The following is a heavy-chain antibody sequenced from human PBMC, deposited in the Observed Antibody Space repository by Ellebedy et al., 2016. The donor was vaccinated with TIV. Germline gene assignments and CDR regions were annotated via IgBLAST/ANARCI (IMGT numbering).Heavy chain of an antibody. Sequence: SETLSLTCTVSGVSISNNYWSWIRQPPGKGLEWIGYVSSGGGTNNSPSLQSRFTISVDTSRNQFSLKLKSVTAADTAVYYCARTFTETLGGLTTHWVLDYWGQGSLVTAS. CDR2: VSSGGGT. V-gene: IGHV4-59*01. D-gene: IGHD4-11*01. J-gene: IGHJ4*02. CDR1: GVSISNNY. CDR3: ARTFTETLGGLTTHWVLDY.